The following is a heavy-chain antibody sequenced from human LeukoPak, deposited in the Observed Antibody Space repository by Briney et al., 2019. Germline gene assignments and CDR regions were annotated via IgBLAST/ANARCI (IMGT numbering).Heavy chain of an antibody. J-gene: IGHJ5*02. Sequence: GASVKVSCKASGGAFSNYAISWVRQAPGQGLQWMGRIIPLLGITNYAQKFQGRVTITADRSTSTAYMELSSLRSEDTAVYYCARDLAHTIFGGLKRFDPWGQGTLVTVSS. V-gene: IGHV1-69*04. CDR2: IIPLLGIT. CDR1: GGAFSNYA. D-gene: IGHD3-3*01. CDR3: ARDLAHTIFGGLKRFDP.